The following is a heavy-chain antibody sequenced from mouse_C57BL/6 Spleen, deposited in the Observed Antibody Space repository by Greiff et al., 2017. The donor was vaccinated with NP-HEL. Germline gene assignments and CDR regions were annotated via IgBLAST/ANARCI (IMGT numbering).Heavy chain of an antibody. V-gene: IGHV14-1*01. D-gene: IGHD1-1*01. CDR1: GFNIKDYY. CDR2: IDPEDGDT. Sequence: VQLQQSGAELVRPGASVKLSCTASGFNIKDYYMHWVKQRPEQGLEWIGRIDPEDGDTDYAPKFQGKATMTADTSSNTAYLQLSSLTSEDTAVYYCTVRGYGSSLFAYWGQGTLVTVSA. J-gene: IGHJ3*01. CDR3: TVRGYGSSLFAY.